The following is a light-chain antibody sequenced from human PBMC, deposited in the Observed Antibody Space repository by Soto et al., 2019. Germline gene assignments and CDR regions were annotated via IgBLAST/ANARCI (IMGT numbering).Light chain of an antibody. CDR3: YSYSSSNTFGK. CDR1: SSDVGTYNL. V-gene: IGLV2-23*02. CDR2: GVT. J-gene: IGLJ2*01. Sequence: QSALTQPASVSGSPGQSITISCTGTSSDVGTYNLVSWYQQHPGKAPKLMIYGVTKRPSGVSSRFSGAKSGNTASLTISGLQAEDEGDYYCYSYSSSNTFGKFGGGTQLTVL.